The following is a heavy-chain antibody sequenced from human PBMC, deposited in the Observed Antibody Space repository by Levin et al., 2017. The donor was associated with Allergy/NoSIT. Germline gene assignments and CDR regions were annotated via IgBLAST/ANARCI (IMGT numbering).Heavy chain of an antibody. Sequence: GGSLRLSCAASGFTFSSYSMNWVRQAPGKGLEWVSSISSSSSYIYYADSVKGRFTISRDNAKNSLYLQMNSLRAEDTAVYYCARGAPRIAAAGIDAFDIWGQGTMVTVSS. CDR1: GFTFSSYS. CDR2: ISSSSSYI. CDR3: ARGAPRIAAAGIDAFDI. J-gene: IGHJ3*02. V-gene: IGHV3-21*01. D-gene: IGHD6-13*01.